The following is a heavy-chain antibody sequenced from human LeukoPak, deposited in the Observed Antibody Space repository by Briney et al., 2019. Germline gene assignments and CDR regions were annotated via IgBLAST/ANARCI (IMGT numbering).Heavy chain of an antibody. CDR1: GYSISSGYY. CDR3: AREDSGSHDFDY. Sequence: SETLSLTCTVSGYSISSGYYWGWIRQPPGKGLEWIGSIYHSGSTYYNPSLKSRVTISVDTSKNQFSLKLSSVTAADTAVYYCAREDSGSHDFDYWGQGTLVTVSS. D-gene: IGHD1-26*01. V-gene: IGHV4-38-2*02. CDR2: IYHSGST. J-gene: IGHJ4*02.